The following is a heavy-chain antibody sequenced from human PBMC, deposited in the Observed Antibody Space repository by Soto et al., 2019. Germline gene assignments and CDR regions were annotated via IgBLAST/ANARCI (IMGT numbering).Heavy chain of an antibody. CDR1: GFTFSTYD. V-gene: IGHV3-13*01. D-gene: IGHD1-26*01. CDR2: IGLVGDT. J-gene: IGHJ4*02. CDR3: VRESGRGSGGVQELDY. Sequence: EVQLVESGGGLVQPGGSLRLSCAASGFTFSTYDMHWVRQPAGKGLEWVAAIGLVGDTYYPGSVKGRFTISREDAKNSLRLEVNSLRVEDTAIYYCVRESGRGSGGVQELDYWGQGTLVTVSS.